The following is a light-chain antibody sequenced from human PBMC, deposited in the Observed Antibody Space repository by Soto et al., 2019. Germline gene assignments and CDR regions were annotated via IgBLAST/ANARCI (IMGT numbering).Light chain of an antibody. J-gene: IGLJ2*01. CDR2: DVN. CDR3: VLYMGSGILV. Sequence: QSVLTQPRSVSGSPGQSVTISCTGTSSDVGGYNYVSWYQQHPGKAPKLMIYDVNKRPSGVPDRFSGSILGNKAALTITGAQADDESDYYCVLYMGSGILVFGGGTKLTVL. V-gene: IGLV2-11*01. CDR1: SSDVGGYNY.